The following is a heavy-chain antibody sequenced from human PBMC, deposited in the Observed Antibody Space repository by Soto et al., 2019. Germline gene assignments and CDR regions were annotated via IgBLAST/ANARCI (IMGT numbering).Heavy chain of an antibody. CDR3: PVGLDYYYYGMDV. CDR2: IYYSGST. CDR1: GGSISSSSYY. D-gene: IGHD3-3*01. Sequence: SETLSLTCTVSGGSISSSSYYWGWIRQPPGKGLEWIGSIYYSGSTYYNPSLKSRVTISVDTSKNQFSLKLSSVTAADTAVYYCPVGLDYYYYGMDVWGQGTTVTVS. J-gene: IGHJ6*02. V-gene: IGHV4-39*01.